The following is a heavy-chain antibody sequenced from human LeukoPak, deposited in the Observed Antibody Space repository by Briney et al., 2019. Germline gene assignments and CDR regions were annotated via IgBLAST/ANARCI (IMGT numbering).Heavy chain of an antibody. V-gene: IGHV3-48*03. CDR2: TSTSRATI. Sequence: GGSLTLSCAASGFTFSSYEMNWVRQAPGKGLEWVSYTSTSRATIYYADFGKGRFTICRDNAKNSLYLQMNNLRDEDTAVYYCARRVRLPDYYGSGGKGYYGMDVWGKGTTVTVSS. CDR1: GFTFSSYE. J-gene: IGHJ6*04. CDR3: ARRVRLPDYYGSGGKGYYGMDV. D-gene: IGHD3-10*01.